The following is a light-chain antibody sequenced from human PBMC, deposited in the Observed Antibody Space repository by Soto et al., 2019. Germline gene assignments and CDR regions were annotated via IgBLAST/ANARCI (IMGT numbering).Light chain of an antibody. Sequence: DIQMTQSPSSVSASVGDRVTITCRASQGISSWLVWYQQKPGKAPKPLIYAASSLRTGVPSRFSGKGAGTDFSLTISSLQPEDFATYYCQQANSFPITVGQGTRLEMK. CDR2: AAS. CDR3: QQANSFPIT. CDR1: QGISSW. V-gene: IGKV1D-12*01. J-gene: IGKJ5*01.